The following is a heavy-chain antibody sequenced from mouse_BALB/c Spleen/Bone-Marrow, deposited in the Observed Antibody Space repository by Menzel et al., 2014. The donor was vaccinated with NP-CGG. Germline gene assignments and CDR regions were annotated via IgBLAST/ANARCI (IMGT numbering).Heavy chain of an antibody. CDR1: GYTFTDYW. CDR3: ARKYDYYYAMDY. Sequence: QVQLQQSGAELVMPGASVKMSCKASGYTFTDYWMHWVKQRPGQGLEWIGAIDTSDSYTSYNQKFKGKATLTVDESSSTDYMQLSSLISEDSAVYYCARKYDYYYAMDYWGQGTSVTVSS. D-gene: IGHD2-4*01. J-gene: IGHJ4*01. V-gene: IGHV1-69*01. CDR2: IDTSDSYT.